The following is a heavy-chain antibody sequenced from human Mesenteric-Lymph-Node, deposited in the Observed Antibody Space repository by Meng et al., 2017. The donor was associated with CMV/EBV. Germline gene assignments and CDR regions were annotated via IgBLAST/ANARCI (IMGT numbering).Heavy chain of an antibody. CDR1: GYTYTGHY. D-gene: IGHD3-10*01. J-gene: IGHJ4*02. Sequence: SVQVAGRASGYTYTGHYMHWVRQATGQGLAWMGWINPNSGGTNYAQKFQGRVTMTRDTSISTAYMELSRLGSDDTAVYYCARAGGAYWGQGTLVTVAS. CDR3: ARAGGAY. V-gene: IGHV1-2*02. CDR2: INPNSGGT.